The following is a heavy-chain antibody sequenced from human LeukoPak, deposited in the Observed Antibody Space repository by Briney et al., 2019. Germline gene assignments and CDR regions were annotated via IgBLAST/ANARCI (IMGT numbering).Heavy chain of an antibody. V-gene: IGHV3-48*01. J-gene: IGHJ5*02. CDR2: ISTDGSTT. Sequence: GGSLRLSCAASGFTFSSYSMNRVRQAPGKGLEWVPYISTDGSTTYYADSVEGRFTISRDNAKNPLFLQMSSLRAEDTAVFFCARGPPLFDPWGQGTLVTVSS. CDR3: ARGPPLFDP. CDR1: GFTFSSYS.